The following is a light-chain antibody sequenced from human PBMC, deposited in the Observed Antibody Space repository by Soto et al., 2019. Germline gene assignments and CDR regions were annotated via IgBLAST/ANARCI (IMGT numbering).Light chain of an antibody. CDR3: SSYTSSSTLV. Sequence: QSALTQPASVSGSPGQSITISCTGTSSDVGDYNYVSWYQQHPGKATKVMIYDVSNRPSGVSNRFSGSKSGNTASLTSSGLQAEDEADYYCSSYTSSSTLVFGTGTKLTVL. CDR2: DVS. V-gene: IGLV2-14*01. CDR1: SSDVGDYNY. J-gene: IGLJ1*01.